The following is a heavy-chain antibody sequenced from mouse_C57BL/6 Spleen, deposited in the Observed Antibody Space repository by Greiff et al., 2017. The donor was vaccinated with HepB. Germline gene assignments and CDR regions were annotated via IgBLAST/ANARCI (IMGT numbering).Heavy chain of an antibody. D-gene: IGHD4-1*01. J-gene: IGHJ4*01. CDR1: GYTFTSYW. CDR2: IYPGSGST. Sequence: QVQLQQSGAELVKPGASVKMSCKASGYTFTSYWITWVKQRPGQGLEWIGDIYPGSGSTNYNEKFKSKATLTVDTSSSTAYMQLSSLTSEDSAVYYCARSLGVYAMDYWGQGTSVTVSS. CDR3: ARSLGVYAMDY. V-gene: IGHV1-55*01.